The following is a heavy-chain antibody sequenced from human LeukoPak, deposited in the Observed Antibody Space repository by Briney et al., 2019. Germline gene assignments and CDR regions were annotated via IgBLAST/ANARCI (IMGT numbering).Heavy chain of an antibody. D-gene: IGHD1-14*01. CDR2: ISYDGSNK. J-gene: IGHJ4*02. CDR3: ARVPATSVSHDY. CDR1: GFTFSSYA. V-gene: IGHV3-30-3*01. Sequence: GGSLRLSFAASGFTFSSYAMHWVRQAPDKGLEWVAVISYDGSNKYYADSVKGRFTISRDNSKNTLYLQMNSLRAEDTAVYYCARVPATSVSHDYWGQGTLVTVSS.